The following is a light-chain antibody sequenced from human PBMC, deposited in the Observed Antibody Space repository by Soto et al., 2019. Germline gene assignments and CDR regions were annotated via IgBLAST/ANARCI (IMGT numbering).Light chain of an antibody. CDR1: ALPKQY. V-gene: IGLV3-25*03. CDR2: KDS. J-gene: IGLJ2*01. Sequence: SYELTQPPSVSVPPGQTARITCSGDALPKQYAYWYQQKPGQAPVLVIYKDSERPSGIPERFSGSSSGTTITLTIRGVQAEDEADYYCQSADSSGTSLVFGGGTKLTVL. CDR3: QSADSSGTSLV.